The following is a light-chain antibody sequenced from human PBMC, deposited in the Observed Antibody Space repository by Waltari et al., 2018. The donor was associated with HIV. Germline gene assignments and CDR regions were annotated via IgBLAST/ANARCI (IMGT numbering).Light chain of an antibody. CDR1: SSNSGSNY. CDR3: AAWDDSLSGVV. CDR2: RNN. V-gene: IGLV1-47*01. J-gene: IGLJ2*01. Sequence: SVLTQPPSASGTHGQRVTISCSGSSSNSGSNYVYWYQQLPGTAPKLLIYRNNQRPSGVPDRFSGSKSGTSASLAISGLRSEDEADYYCAAWDDSLSGVVFGGGTKLTVL.